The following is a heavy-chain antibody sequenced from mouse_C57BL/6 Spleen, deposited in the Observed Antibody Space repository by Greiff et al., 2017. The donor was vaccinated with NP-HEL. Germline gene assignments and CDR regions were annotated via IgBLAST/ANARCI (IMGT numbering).Heavy chain of an antibody. CDR3: ARMSVDYYGSSPSWFAY. D-gene: IGHD1-1*01. Sequence: QVQLQQSGPELVKPGASVKLSCKASGYTFTSYDINWVKQRPGQGLEWIGWIYPRDGSTKYNEKFKGKATLTVDTSSSTAYMELHSLTSEDSAVYFCARMSVDYYGSSPSWFAYWGQGTRVTVSA. CDR1: GYTFTSYD. V-gene: IGHV1-85*01. CDR2: IYPRDGST. J-gene: IGHJ3*01.